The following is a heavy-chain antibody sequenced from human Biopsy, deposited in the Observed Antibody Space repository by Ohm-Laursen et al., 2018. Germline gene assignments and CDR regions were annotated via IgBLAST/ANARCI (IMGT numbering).Heavy chain of an antibody. J-gene: IGHJ4*02. V-gene: IGHV3-23*01. Sequence: SLRLSCAVSGFTFSSYAMTWVRQAPGKGLEWVSVINTSGGSTHYAVSVKGRFTISRDNSKNTLYLRMNSLRAEDTAVYYCAKPADSYGSEFYFDYWGQGTLVTVSS. CDR3: AKPADSYGSEFYFDY. CDR1: GFTFSSYA. CDR2: INTSGGST. D-gene: IGHD3-16*01.